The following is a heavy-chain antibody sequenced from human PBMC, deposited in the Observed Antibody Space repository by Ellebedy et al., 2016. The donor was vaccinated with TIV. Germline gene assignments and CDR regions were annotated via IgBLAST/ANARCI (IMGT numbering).Heavy chain of an antibody. Sequence: GESLKISXAASGFTFSSYWMHWVRQAPGKGLVWVSRINSDGSSTSYADSVKGRFTISRDNAKNTLYLQMNSLRAEDTAVYYCARDLHWGGGRSFNPGIVDYWGQGTLVTVSA. V-gene: IGHV3-74*01. J-gene: IGHJ4*02. CDR1: GFTFSSYW. CDR2: INSDGSST. CDR3: ARDLHWGGGRSFNPGIVDY. D-gene: IGHD2-15*01.